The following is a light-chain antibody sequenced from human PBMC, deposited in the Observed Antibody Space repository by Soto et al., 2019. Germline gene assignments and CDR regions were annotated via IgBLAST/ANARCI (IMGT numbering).Light chain of an antibody. Sequence: QSALTQPASVSGSPGQSIIISCTGTSSDVGGYNYVSWYQQHPGKAPKVMIYEVSNRPSGVSNRFSGSKSGNTASLTISGLQAEDEADYYCSSYTSSSTLVFGGGTKLTVL. V-gene: IGLV2-14*01. J-gene: IGLJ2*01. CDR1: SSDVGGYNY. CDR3: SSYTSSSTLV. CDR2: EVS.